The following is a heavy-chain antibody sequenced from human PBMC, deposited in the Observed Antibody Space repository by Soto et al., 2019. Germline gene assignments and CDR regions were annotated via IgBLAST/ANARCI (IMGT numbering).Heavy chain of an antibody. V-gene: IGHV1-2*02. CDR3: ARGYSSGIKN. CDR2: INPNSGGT. CDR1: GSTFTGYY. Sequence: ASVTGSCTASGSTFTGYYMHWVRQAPGQGLEWMGWINPNSGGTNYAQKFQGRVTMTRDTSISTAYMELSRLRSDDTAVYYCARGYSSGIKNWGQGTLVTVSS. J-gene: IGHJ4*02. D-gene: IGHD6-19*01.